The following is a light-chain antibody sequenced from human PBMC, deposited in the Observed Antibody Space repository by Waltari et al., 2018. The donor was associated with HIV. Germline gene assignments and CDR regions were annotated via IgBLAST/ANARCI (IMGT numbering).Light chain of an antibody. CDR2: EGS. CDR1: GSDVGSYTL. J-gene: IGLJ2*01. Sequence: QPALPQPASVPGSLGQPITIPRPGPGSDVGSYTLVSGYQQYPGKAPKLIIYEGSKRPSWISNRFSGSQSGNTASLTISGLQAEDEADYYCCAYAVSSTSVIFGGGTKLTVL. CDR3: CAYAVSSTSVI. V-gene: IGLV2-23*01.